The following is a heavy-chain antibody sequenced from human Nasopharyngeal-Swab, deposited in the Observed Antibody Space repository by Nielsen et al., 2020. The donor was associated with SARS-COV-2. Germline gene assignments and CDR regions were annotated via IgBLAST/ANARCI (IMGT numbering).Heavy chain of an antibody. Sequence: GVLKISCVASGFTFRTNTMSWVRQAPGKGLEWVSAMNAYGDTNYAESVKGRFTVSRDNSKNTLYLQMNSLRAEDTAVYYCAKAITDSGYYLPFDYWGQGALVTVSS. D-gene: IGHD3-22*01. CDR3: AKAITDSGYYLPFDY. J-gene: IGHJ4*02. CDR2: MNAYGDT. CDR1: GFTFRTNT. V-gene: IGHV3-23*01.